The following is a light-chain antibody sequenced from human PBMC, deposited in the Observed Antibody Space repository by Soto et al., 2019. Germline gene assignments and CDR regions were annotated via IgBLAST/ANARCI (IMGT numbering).Light chain of an antibody. J-gene: IGKJ3*01. CDR3: QQRSNWPPLFT. CDR2: DAS. V-gene: IGKV3-11*01. CDR1: QSVSSY. Sequence: EIVLTQSPATLSLSPGERATLSCRASQSVSSYLAWYQQKPGQAPRLLIYDASNRATVIPARFSGSGSGTDFTLTISSLEPEDFAVYYCQQRSNWPPLFTFGPRTKVDIK.